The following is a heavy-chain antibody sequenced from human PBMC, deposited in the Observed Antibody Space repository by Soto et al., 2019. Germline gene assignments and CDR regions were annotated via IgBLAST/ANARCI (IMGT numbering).Heavy chain of an antibody. J-gene: IGHJ4*02. CDR1: GNTFTYVY. Sequence: QMQLVQSGAEVKKTGSSVKVSCKGSGNTFTYVYLHWVRQAPGQALEWMGWITPFNGNTKYAQKFQGRVNFTGDKSLNTAYMELSSLRSDDTAMFYWASGRYDASGYFDYWGQGTLVTVSS. V-gene: IGHV1-45*02. CDR3: ASGRYDASGYFDY. D-gene: IGHD3-22*01. CDR2: ITPFNGNT.